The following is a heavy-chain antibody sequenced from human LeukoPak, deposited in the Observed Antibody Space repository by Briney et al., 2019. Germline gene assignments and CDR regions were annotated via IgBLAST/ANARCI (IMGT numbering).Heavy chain of an antibody. V-gene: IGHV3-33*01. CDR2: IWYDGSNK. Sequence: GRSLRLSCAASGFTFSSYGMRWVRQAPGKGLEWVAVIWYDGSNKYYADSVKGRFTISRDNSKNTLYLQMNSLRAEDTAVYYCARDLSDFWSGYLYYYYYGMDVWGQGTTVTVSS. CDR1: GFTFSSYG. CDR3: ARDLSDFWSGYLYYYYYGMDV. D-gene: IGHD3-3*01. J-gene: IGHJ6*02.